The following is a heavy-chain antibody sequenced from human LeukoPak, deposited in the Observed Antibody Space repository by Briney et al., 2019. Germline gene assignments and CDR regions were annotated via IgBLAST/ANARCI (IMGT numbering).Heavy chain of an antibody. CDR1: GFTFSGFS. CDR3: ARDFPGIGRGTFDF. Sequence: GGSLRLSCAASGFTFSGFSMSWVRQSPTKGLEWVANIKQDGSERYYVDSVKGRFTISRDNAKNSLSLQMNNLRVEDTAVYYCARDFPGIGRGTFDFWGQGTIIIVSS. CDR2: IKQDGSER. D-gene: IGHD3-10*01. V-gene: IGHV3-7*01. J-gene: IGHJ3*01.